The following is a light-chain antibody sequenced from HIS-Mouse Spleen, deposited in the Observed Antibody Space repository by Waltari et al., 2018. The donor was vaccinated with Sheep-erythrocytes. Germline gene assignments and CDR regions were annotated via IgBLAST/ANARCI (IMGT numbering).Light chain of an antibody. J-gene: IGLJ1*01. CDR3: QVWDSSSDHPYV. V-gene: IGLV3-21*02. CDR2: DDS. Sequence: SYVLTQPPSVSVAPGQTARITCGGNNIGRKSVHWYQQKPGQAPVLVVYDDSDRPSGSPERFSGSNSGNTATLTSSRVEAGDEADYYCQVWDSSSDHPYVFGTGTKVTVL. CDR1: NIGRKS.